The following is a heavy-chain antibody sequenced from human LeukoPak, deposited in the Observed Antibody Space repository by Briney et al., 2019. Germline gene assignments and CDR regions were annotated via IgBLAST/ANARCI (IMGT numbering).Heavy chain of an antibody. V-gene: IGHV3-23*01. CDR3: ARTPRYGGAFDI. Sequence: GGSLRLSCAASGFTFSSYAMSWVRQAPGKGLEWVSAISGSGGSTYYADSVKGRFTISRDNSKNTLYLQMNSLRAEDTAVYYCARTPRYGGAFDIWGQGTMVTVSS. CDR1: GFTFSSYA. CDR2: ISGSGGST. D-gene: IGHD4-23*01. J-gene: IGHJ3*02.